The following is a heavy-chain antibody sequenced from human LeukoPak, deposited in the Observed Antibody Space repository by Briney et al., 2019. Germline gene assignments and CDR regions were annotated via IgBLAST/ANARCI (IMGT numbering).Heavy chain of an antibody. D-gene: IGHD3-22*01. CDR3: ARNYYDSSGYSEYFQH. V-gene: IGHV1-8*02. Sequence: ASVKVSCKASGYTFTGYYMHWVRQAPGQGLEWMGWMNPNSGNTGYAQKFQGRVTMTRNTPISTAYMELSSLRSEDTAVYYCARNYYDSSGYSEYFQHWGQGTLVTVSS. J-gene: IGHJ1*01. CDR2: MNPNSGNT. CDR1: GYTFTGYY.